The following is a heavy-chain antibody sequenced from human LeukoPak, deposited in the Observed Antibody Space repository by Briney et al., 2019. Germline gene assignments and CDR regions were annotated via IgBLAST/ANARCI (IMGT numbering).Heavy chain of an antibody. Sequence: ASLRVSSAASGDTFTVYNMHSGRHTPGQRLERMGWINPNTGVTNYTQKFQGRVTLTRDTYIITAYMELTRMRSDDTAMYYCARDRATVTTGYYGMDVWGQGTTVTVSS. CDR2: INPNTGVT. CDR3: ARDRATVTTGYYGMDV. J-gene: IGHJ6*02. D-gene: IGHD4-17*01. CDR1: GDTFTVYN. V-gene: IGHV1-2*02.